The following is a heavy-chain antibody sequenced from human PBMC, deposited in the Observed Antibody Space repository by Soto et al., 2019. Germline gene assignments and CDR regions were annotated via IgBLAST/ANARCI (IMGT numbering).Heavy chain of an antibody. Sequence: GSLRLSCAGSGFTFGTYSMNWLGEDAGKGLEWIAYISYDSDTIQYADSVKGRFTISRDQAKISLSLQMTSLRDDDTAVYYCARLYYDYVWGQGTTVTVSS. CDR1: GFTFGTYS. V-gene: IGHV3-48*02. J-gene: IGHJ6*02. CDR3: ARLYYDYV. CDR2: ISYDSDTI. D-gene: IGHD3-3*01.